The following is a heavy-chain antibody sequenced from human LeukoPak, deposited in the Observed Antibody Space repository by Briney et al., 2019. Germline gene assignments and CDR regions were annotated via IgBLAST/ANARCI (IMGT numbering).Heavy chain of an antibody. CDR1: GGSFSGYY. CDR3: ARLRAMVRGVARGYYYMDV. D-gene: IGHD3-10*01. J-gene: IGHJ6*03. CDR2: INHSGST. V-gene: IGHV4-34*01. Sequence: PSETLSLTCAVYGGSFSGYYWSWIRQPPGKGLEWIGEINHSGSTNYNPSLKSRVTISVDTSKNQFSLKLSSVTAADTAVYYCARLRAMVRGVARGYYYMDVWGKGTTVTISS.